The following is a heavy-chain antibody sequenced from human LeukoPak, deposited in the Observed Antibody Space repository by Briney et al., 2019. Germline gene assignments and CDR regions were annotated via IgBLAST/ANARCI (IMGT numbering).Heavy chain of an antibody. CDR3: ARDDIVVVTATDTYYYYYYMDV. D-gene: IGHD2-21*02. Sequence: GGSLRLSCAASRFTFSSYSMNWVRQAPGKGLEWVSSISSSSSYIYYADSVKGRFTIPRDNAKNSLYLQMNSLRAEDTAVYYCARDDIVVVTATDTYYYYYYMDVWGKGTTVTVSS. J-gene: IGHJ6*03. CDR1: RFTFSSYS. CDR2: ISSSSSYI. V-gene: IGHV3-21*01.